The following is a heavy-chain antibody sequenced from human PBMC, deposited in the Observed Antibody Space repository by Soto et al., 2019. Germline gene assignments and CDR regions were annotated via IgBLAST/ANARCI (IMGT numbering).Heavy chain of an antibody. CDR2: IYYSGST. Sequence: QVQLQESGPGLVKPSETLSLTCTVSGGSISSYYWSWIRQPPGKGLEWIGYIYYSGSTNYNPSLMRRVTMSVHTSKNPSSLKLSSVTAADTAVYYCARRYGSCFDYWGQGTLVTVSS. CDR3: ARRYGSCFDY. D-gene: IGHD5-18*01. CDR1: GGSISSYY. J-gene: IGHJ4*02. V-gene: IGHV4-59*08.